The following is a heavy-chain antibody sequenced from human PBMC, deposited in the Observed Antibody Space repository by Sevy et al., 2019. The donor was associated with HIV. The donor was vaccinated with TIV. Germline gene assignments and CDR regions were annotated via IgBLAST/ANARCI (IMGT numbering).Heavy chain of an antibody. J-gene: IGHJ6*02. CDR2: IKKDGSEK. Sequence: GGSLRLSCIASGFIYGDYAMNWVRQAPGKGLEWVANIKKDGSEKYYVDSVKGRFIISRDNAKKSLYLQMNSLRAEDTALYYCARDCSSTTCLWGLDVWGQGTTVTVSS. CDR3: ARDCSSTTCLWGLDV. D-gene: IGHD2-2*01. V-gene: IGHV3-7*03. CDR1: GFIYGDYA.